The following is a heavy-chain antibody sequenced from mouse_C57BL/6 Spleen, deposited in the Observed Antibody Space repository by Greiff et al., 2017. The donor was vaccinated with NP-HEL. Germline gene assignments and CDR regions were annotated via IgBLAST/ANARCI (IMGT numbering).Heavy chain of an antibody. Sequence: EVQVQQSGPELVKPGASVKISCKASGYTFTDYYMNWVKQSHGKSLEWIGDINPNNGGTSYNQKFKGKATLTVDKSSSTAYMELRSLTSEDSAVYYCARGGLLHAMDYWGQGTSVTVSS. CDR3: ARGGLLHAMDY. CDR1: GYTFTDYY. V-gene: IGHV1-26*01. D-gene: IGHD3-3*01. CDR2: INPNNGGT. J-gene: IGHJ4*01.